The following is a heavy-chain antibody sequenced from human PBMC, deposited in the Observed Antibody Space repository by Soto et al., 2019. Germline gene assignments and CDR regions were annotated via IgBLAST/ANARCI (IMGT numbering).Heavy chain of an antibody. CDR1: GGSISSYY. CDR3: ARESSWLGFGYFDY. D-gene: IGHD6-19*01. V-gene: IGHV4-59*01. Sequence: SETLSLTCTVSGGSISSYYWSWIRQPPGKGLEWIGYTYYSGSTNYNPSLKSRVTISVDTSKNQFSLKLSSVTAADTAVYYCARESSWLGFGYFDYWGQGTLVTVSS. J-gene: IGHJ4*02. CDR2: TYYSGST.